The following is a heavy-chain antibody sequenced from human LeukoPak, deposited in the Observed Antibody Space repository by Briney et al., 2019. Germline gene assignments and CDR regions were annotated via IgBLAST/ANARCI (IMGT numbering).Heavy chain of an antibody. CDR1: GYAFTSYH. J-gene: IGHJ6*02. CDR3: ARDPHCVPSSRGYYYGMDG. CDR2: VNPHSGGT. D-gene: IGHD6-6*01. Sequence: GASVKVSCKASGYAFTSYHMHWVRQAPGQGLEWMGWVNPHSGGTNYAQKLQGRVTMTTDTSTSTAYMELRSLTSDDTAVYYCARDPHCVPSSRGYYYGMDGWGQGTTVTVSS. V-gene: IGHV1-2*02.